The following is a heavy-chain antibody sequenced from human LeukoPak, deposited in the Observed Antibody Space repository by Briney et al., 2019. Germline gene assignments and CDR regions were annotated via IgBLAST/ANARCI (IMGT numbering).Heavy chain of an antibody. CDR3: ARDLKAVSATGD. CDR2: ISYDGSNK. J-gene: IGHJ4*02. Sequence: GGSLRLSCAASGFTFSSYAMRWVRQAPGKGLEWVAVISYDGSNKYYADSVKGRFTISRDNSKNTLYLQMNSLRAEDTAVYYCARDLKAVSATGDWGQGTLVTVSS. CDR1: GFTFSSYA. D-gene: IGHD6-19*01. V-gene: IGHV3-30-3*01.